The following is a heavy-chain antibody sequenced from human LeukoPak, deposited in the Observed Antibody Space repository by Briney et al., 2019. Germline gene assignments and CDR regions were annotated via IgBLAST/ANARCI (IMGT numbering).Heavy chain of an antibody. CDR3: ARDLVGAIEGLDY. J-gene: IGHJ4*02. CDR2: INPNSGGT. V-gene: IGHV1-2*02. Sequence: ASVKVSCKAPGYTFTGYYMHWVRQAPGQGLEWMGWINPNSGGTNYAQKFQGRVTMTRDTSISTAYMELSRLRSDDTAVYYCARDLVGAIEGLDYWGQGTLVTVSS. CDR1: GYTFTGYY. D-gene: IGHD1-26*01.